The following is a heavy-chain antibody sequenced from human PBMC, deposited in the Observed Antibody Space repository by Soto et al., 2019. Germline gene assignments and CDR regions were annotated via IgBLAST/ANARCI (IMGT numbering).Heavy chain of an antibody. CDR1: GDSVSGVSAA. CDR3: AGTTSHHWLYMDV. CDR2: TYYRSRWYN. J-gene: IGHJ6*03. D-gene: IGHD1-1*01. V-gene: IGHV6-1*01. Sequence: SQTLSLTCAISGDSVSGVSAAWNWVRLSPSRGLEWLARTYYRSRWYNDYAVSVRSRITVNADTSKNQFSLQLTSVTPEDTAIYFCAGTTSHHWLYMDVWGRGTTVTVSS.